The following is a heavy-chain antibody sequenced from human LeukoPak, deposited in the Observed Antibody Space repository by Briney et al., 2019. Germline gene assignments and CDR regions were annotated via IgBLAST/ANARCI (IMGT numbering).Heavy chain of an antibody. D-gene: IGHD2-21*02. J-gene: IGHJ4*02. V-gene: IGHV4-39*07. Sequence: SETLSLTCTVSGGSISSSSYYWGWIRQPPGKGLEWIGSIYYSGSTYYNPSLKSRVTISVDTSKNQFSLKLSSVTAADTAVYYCARGHIIVVVTDAFDYWGQGTLVTVSS. CDR2: IYYSGST. CDR3: ARGHIIVVVTDAFDY. CDR1: GGSISSSSYY.